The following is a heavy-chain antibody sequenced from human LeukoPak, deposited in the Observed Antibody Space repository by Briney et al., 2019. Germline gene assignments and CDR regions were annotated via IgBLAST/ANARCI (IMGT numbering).Heavy chain of an antibody. Sequence: SETLSLTCNVSGGSISNYYWSWMRQPPGKGLEWIGYIYYTGSSNHNPSLKSRVTISVDTSKNQFSLKLSSVTAADTAVYYCASTKIITHDAFDIWGQGTMVTVSS. CDR3: ASTKIITHDAFDI. V-gene: IGHV4-59*08. CDR2: IYYTGSS. J-gene: IGHJ3*02. CDR1: GGSISNYY. D-gene: IGHD1-14*01.